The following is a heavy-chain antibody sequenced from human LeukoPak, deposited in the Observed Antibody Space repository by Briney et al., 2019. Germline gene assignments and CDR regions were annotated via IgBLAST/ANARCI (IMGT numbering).Heavy chain of an antibody. Sequence: GASVKVSCKASGYTFTSYYMHWVRQAPGQGLEWMGIINPSGGSTSYAQKFQGRVTMTRDTSTSTVYMELSSLRSEDTAAYYCARDLGTMVRGVILGSLFWFDPWGQGTLVTVSS. CDR2: INPSGGST. V-gene: IGHV1-46*01. CDR1: GYTFTSYY. D-gene: IGHD3-10*01. CDR3: ARDLGTMVRGVILGSLFWFDP. J-gene: IGHJ5*02.